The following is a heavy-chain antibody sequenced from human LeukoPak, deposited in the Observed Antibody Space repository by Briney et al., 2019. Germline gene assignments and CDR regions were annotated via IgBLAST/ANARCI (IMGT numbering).Heavy chain of an antibody. V-gene: IGHV3-23*01. CDR1: RFIFRTYG. CDR2: TTAGGGNT. Sequence: PGGSLRLSCAASRFIFRTYGMNWVRQAPGKGLEYVSGTTAGGGNTYYGDCLRGRFTISRDDSKDTLFLQMNSLRVEDTAVYYCAKGMYGVGGALDYGGRGSLVTVSS. J-gene: IGHJ4*02. D-gene: IGHD2-21*01. CDR3: AKGMYGVGGALDY.